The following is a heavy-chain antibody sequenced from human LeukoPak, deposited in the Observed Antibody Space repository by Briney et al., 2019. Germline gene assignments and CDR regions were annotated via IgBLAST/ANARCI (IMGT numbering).Heavy chain of an antibody. J-gene: IGHJ4*02. V-gene: IGHV3-7*01. CDR3: ARDRGQSVMITFGGVIGTDTYFDY. CDR2: IKQDGSEK. D-gene: IGHD3-16*02. Sequence: GGSLRLSCAASGFTFSSYWMSWVRQAPGKGLEWVANIKQDGSEKYYVDSVKGRFTISRGNAKNSLYLQMNSLRAEDTAVYYCARDRGQSVMITFGGVIGTDTYFDYWGQGTLVTVSS. CDR1: GFTFSSYW.